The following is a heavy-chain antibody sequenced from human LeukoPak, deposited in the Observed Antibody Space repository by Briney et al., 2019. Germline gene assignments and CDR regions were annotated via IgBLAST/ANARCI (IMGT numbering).Heavy chain of an antibody. D-gene: IGHD3-22*01. CDR3: ARLRYYDSSGYPGLRDYYYYMDV. V-gene: IGHV5-51*01. CDR1: GSPFTSYW. CDR2: IYPGDSDT. Sequence: GESLQISCKGSGSPFTSYWIGWARQLPGKGLEWMGIIYPGDSDTRYSPSFQGQVTISADKSISTAYLQWSSLKASDTAMYYCARLRYYDSSGYPGLRDYYYYMDVWGKGTTVTASS. J-gene: IGHJ6*03.